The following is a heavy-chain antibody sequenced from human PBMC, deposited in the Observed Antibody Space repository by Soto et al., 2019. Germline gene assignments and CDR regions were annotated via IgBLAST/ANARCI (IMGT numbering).Heavy chain of an antibody. CDR2: ISSSSSTI. D-gene: IGHD3-10*01. V-gene: IGHV3-48*02. J-gene: IGHJ2*01. CDR3: ASVFFQGEDGIGDSGPVSAFLLNRSSDL. Sequence: EKGLELVSYISSSSSTIFYAASVKGRFTISRDNAKNSMYLQMNSLRDEDTAVYYCASVFFQGEDGIGDSGPVSAFLLNRSSDL.